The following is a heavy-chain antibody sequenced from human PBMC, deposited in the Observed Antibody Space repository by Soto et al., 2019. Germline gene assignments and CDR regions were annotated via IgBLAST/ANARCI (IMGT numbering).Heavy chain of an antibody. CDR3: AKSTYCNGGSCVPQY. V-gene: IGHV3-30*18. D-gene: IGHD2-15*01. J-gene: IGHJ4*02. CDR1: TFTFSDFG. Sequence: QVQVEEFGGGVVQPGRSLRLSCAGPTFTFSDFGFHWVRQAPGKGLERVAMISYDGSDQYYGDSMQGRFTIYRDDSKNTVYLQRNSVRAEDTAMYYCAKSTYCNGGSCVPQYWGLGTLVTVSS. CDR2: ISYDGSDQ.